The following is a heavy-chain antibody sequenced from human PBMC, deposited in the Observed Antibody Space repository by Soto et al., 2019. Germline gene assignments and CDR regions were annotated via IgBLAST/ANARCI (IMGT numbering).Heavy chain of an antibody. CDR1: GGSFSGYY. V-gene: IGHV4-34*01. Sequence: PSETLSLTCAVYGGSFSGYYWSWIRQPPGKGLEWIGEINHSGSTNHNPSLKSRVTISVDTSKNQFSLKLSSVTAADTAVYYCARGLVATLRGGYYYYGMDVWGQGTTVTVSS. CDR2: INHSGST. J-gene: IGHJ6*02. CDR3: ARGLVATLRGGYYYYGMDV. D-gene: IGHD5-12*01.